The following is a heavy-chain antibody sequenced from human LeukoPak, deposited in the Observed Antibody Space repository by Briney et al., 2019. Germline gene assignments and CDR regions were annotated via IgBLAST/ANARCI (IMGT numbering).Heavy chain of an antibody. CDR2: INAGNGNT. CDR3: ARVVRGVILDY. CDR1: EYTFTSYD. Sequence: ASVKVSCKASEYTFTSYDINWVRQATGRGLEWMGWINAGNGNTKYSQKFQGRVTITRDTSASTAYMELSSLRSEDTAVYYCARVVRGVILDYWGQGTLVTVSS. J-gene: IGHJ4*02. V-gene: IGHV1-3*01. D-gene: IGHD3-10*01.